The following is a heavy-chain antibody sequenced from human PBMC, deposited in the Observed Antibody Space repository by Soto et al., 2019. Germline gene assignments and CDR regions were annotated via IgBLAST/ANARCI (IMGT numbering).Heavy chain of an antibody. V-gene: IGHV3-23*01. CDR3: AKSNTPQAGHMAIYYYYGMDV. CDR2: ISGSGGST. D-gene: IGHD2-21*01. Sequence: PGGSLRLSCAASGFTFSSYAMSWVRQAPGKGLEWVSAISGSGGSTYYADSVKGRFTISRDNSKNTLYLQMNSLRAVDTAVYYCAKSNTPQAGHMAIYYYYGMDVWGQGTTVTVSS. CDR1: GFTFSSYA. J-gene: IGHJ6*02.